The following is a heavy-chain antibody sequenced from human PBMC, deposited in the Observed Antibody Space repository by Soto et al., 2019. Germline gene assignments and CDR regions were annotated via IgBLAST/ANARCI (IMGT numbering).Heavy chain of an antibody. J-gene: IGHJ5*01. D-gene: IGHD6-6*01. Sequence: ASVKVSCKASGYTFTSYYMHWVRQAPGQGLAWMGIINPSGGSTSYAQKFQGRVTMTRDTSTSTVYMELSSLRSEDTAVYYCARRDDEYSSCFTSDAFGPWGKGAMVTVSS. CDR2: INPSGGST. CDR3: ARRDDEYSSCFTSDAFGP. CDR1: GYTFTSYY. V-gene: IGHV1-46*01.